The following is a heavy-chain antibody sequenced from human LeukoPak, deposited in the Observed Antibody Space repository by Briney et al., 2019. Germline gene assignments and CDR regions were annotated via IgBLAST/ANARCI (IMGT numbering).Heavy chain of an antibody. Sequence: PSETLSLTCKVSNYTMNSGYYWSWIRQTPGNGLEWIGEINHSGSTNYNPSLKSRVTISVDTSNNQFSLKMRSVTAADTAVYYCARARIAVSYFDYWGQGALVTVSS. CDR2: INHSGST. D-gene: IGHD6-6*01. CDR1: NYTMNSGYY. J-gene: IGHJ4*02. CDR3: ARARIAVSYFDY. V-gene: IGHV4-38-2*02.